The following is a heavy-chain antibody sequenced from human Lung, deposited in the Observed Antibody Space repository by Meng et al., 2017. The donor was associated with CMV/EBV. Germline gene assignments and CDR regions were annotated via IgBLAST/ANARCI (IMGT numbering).Heavy chain of an antibody. Sequence: ASVKVSXKTSGYTFNSFGISWVRQAPGQGLEWLGWISPYTGNTFYAQNLQGRVTLTTDRSTSTAYMELRSLTSDDTAVYYCARDLRLVPSAAQEFWGQGTXVTVSS. CDR1: GYTFNSFG. CDR3: ARDLRLVPSAAQEF. CDR2: ISPYTGNT. V-gene: IGHV1-18*01. J-gene: IGHJ4*02. D-gene: IGHD2-2*01.